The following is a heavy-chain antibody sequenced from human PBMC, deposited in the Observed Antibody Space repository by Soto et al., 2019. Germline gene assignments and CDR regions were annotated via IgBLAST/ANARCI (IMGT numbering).Heavy chain of an antibody. CDR3: AKEVPSFGPSSSWKNDAFDI. D-gene: IGHD6-13*01. Sequence: PGGSLRLSCAASGFTFSSYGMHWVRQAPGKGLEWVAVISYDGSNKYYADSVKGRFTISRDNSKNTLYLQMNSLRAEDTAVYYCAKEVPSFGPSSSWKNDAFDIWGQGTMVTVSS. CDR2: ISYDGSNK. V-gene: IGHV3-30*18. CDR1: GFTFSSYG. J-gene: IGHJ3*02.